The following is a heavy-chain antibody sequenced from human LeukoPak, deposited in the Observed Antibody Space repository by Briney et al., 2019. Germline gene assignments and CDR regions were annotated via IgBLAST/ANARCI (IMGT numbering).Heavy chain of an antibody. D-gene: IGHD5-24*01. V-gene: IGHV5-10-1*01. CDR2: IDPSDSYT. J-gene: IGHJ4*02. Sequence: GEALKISCKGSGYSFTNYWITWVREMPGKGLEWMGSIDPSDSYTNYSPSFQGHVTISADKSISTAYLQWSSLKASDTAMYYCARLPVRGEGYKLDYWGQGTLVTVSS. CDR1: GYSFTNYW. CDR3: ARLPVRGEGYKLDY.